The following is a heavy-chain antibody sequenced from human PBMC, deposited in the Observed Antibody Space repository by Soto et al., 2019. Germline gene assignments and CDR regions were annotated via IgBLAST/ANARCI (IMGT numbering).Heavy chain of an antibody. J-gene: IGHJ4*02. CDR2: IKQDGSEK. Sequence: EVQLVESGGGLVQPGGSLRLSCAASGFTFSSYWMSWVRQAPGKGLEWVANIKQDGSEKYYVDSVKGRFTISRDNAKNSLYLKVNSLRAEDTAVYYCAREAEELVPYFDYWGQGTLVTVSS. D-gene: IGHD6-13*01. CDR3: AREAEELVPYFDY. CDR1: GFTFSSYW. V-gene: IGHV3-7*01.